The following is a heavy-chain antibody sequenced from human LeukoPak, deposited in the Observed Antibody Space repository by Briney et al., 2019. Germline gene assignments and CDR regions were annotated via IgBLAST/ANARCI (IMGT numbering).Heavy chain of an antibody. CDR1: GFTFSSYT. V-gene: IGHV3-30*04. CDR2: ISFDGRNK. CDR3: ARGGNPRDGPDY. J-gene: IGHJ4*02. D-gene: IGHD4-23*01. Sequence: GGSLRLSCAASGFTFSSYTIHWVPQAPGKGLERVAVISFDGRNKYYADSVKGRFSISRDNSKNTLYLQMNSLGAEDTAVYYCARGGNPRDGPDYWGQGTLVTVSS.